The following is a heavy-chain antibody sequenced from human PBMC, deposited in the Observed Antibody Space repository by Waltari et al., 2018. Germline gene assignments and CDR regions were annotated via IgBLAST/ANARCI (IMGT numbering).Heavy chain of an antibody. CDR2: INHSGSP. Sequence: QVQLQQWGAGLLKPSETLSLTCAVYGGSFSGYYWSWIRQPPGKGLEWIGEINHSGSPNYNPSLNSRVTISVDTSKNQFSLKLSSVTAADTAVYYCARGPGAAPGLRVPYYYYMDVWGKGTTVTVSS. V-gene: IGHV4-34*01. CDR3: ARGPGAAPGLRVPYYYYMDV. J-gene: IGHJ6*03. D-gene: IGHD6-6*01. CDR1: GGSFSGYY.